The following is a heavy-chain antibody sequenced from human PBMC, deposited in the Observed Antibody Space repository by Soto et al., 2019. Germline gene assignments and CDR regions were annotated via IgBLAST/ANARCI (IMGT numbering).Heavy chain of an antibody. CDR3: ARGIAAAATYYYYGMDV. J-gene: IGHJ6*02. V-gene: IGHV1-69*13. CDR1: GGTFSNSA. D-gene: IGHD6-13*01. CDR2: IIPEFGTT. Sequence: WASVKVSCKASGGTFSNSAISWVRQAPGQGLEWLGGIIPEFGTTKYARKFQGRVTIIADESTSTAYMELSSLRSEDTAVYYCARGIAAAATYYYYGMDVWGQGTTVTVSS.